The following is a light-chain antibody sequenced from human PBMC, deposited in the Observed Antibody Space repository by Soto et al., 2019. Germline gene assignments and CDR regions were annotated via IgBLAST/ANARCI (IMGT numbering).Light chain of an antibody. J-gene: IGKJ1*01. CDR2: LGS. CDR1: RSLLHSNGYNY. Sequence: DIVVTQSPLSLPVSPGEPASISCRSSRSLLHSNGYNYLDWYLQKPGQSPQLLIYLGSNRASGVXDXXSGSGSGTDFTLKISRVEADDVGVYYCMQSVQAPWTFGQGTKVEIK. CDR3: MQSVQAPWT. V-gene: IGKV2-28*01.